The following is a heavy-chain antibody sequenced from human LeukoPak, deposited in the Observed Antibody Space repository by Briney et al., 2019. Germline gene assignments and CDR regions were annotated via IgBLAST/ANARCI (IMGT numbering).Heavy chain of an antibody. CDR2: VNQNGST. V-gene: IGHV4-34*01. CDR3: ARWGADLWVPGISYYYMDV. Sequence: SETLSLTCAVYGGYFSGYYWSWLRQPPGKGLEWIGEVNQNGSTNYNPSLGSRLTISVDTSKRQFSLMLRSVTAADTAVYYCARWGADLWVPGISYYYMDVWDKGIPVTVSS. J-gene: IGHJ6*03. D-gene: IGHD1-14*01. CDR1: GGYFSGYY.